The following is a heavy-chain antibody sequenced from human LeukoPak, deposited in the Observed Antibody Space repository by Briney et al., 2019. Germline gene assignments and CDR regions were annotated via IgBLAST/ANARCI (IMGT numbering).Heavy chain of an antibody. CDR1: GFTFSSYW. CDR3: ARALYSNYGKWFDP. Sequence: GGSLRLSCAASGFTFSSYWMSWVRQAPGKGLEWVANIKQDGSEKYYVDSVKGRFTISRDNAKNSLYLQMNSLRAEDTAVYYCARALYSNYGKWFDPWGQGTLVTVSS. CDR2: IKQDGSEK. D-gene: IGHD4-11*01. V-gene: IGHV3-7*01. J-gene: IGHJ5*02.